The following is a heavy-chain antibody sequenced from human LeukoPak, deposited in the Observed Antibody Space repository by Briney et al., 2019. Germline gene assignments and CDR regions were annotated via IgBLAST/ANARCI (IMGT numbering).Heavy chain of an antibody. D-gene: IGHD2-15*01. J-gene: IGHJ3*02. Sequence: SGGSLRLSCAASGFTFSSYGMHWVRQAPGKGLEWVAFIRYDGSNKYYADSVKGRFTISRDNSKNSLYLQMNSLRAEDMALYYCAKVYCSGGSCYLGAFDIWGQGTMVTVSS. V-gene: IGHV3-30*02. CDR2: IRYDGSNK. CDR3: AKVYCSGGSCYLGAFDI. CDR1: GFTFSSYG.